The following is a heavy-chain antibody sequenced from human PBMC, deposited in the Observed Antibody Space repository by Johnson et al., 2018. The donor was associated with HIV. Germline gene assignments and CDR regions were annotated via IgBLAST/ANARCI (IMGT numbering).Heavy chain of an antibody. CDR2: IHSGGST. J-gene: IGHJ3*02. Sequence: VQLVESGGGLVQPGRSLRLSCAASGFTVSSNYMSCVRQAPGKGLEWVSVIHSGGSTYYADSVKGRFTISRDNSKNTLFLEMNSLRAEDTAVYYCARGGSSGYMDDAFDIWGQGTMVTVSS. CDR3: ARGGSSGYMDDAFDI. CDR1: GFTVSSNY. D-gene: IGHD1-26*01. V-gene: IGHV3-66*01.